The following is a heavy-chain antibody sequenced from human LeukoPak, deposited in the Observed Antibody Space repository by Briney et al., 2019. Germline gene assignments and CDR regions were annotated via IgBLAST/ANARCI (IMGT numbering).Heavy chain of an antibody. CDR2: ISGSGGST. J-gene: IGHJ4*02. CDR1: GFTFSSYA. V-gene: IGHV3-23*01. D-gene: IGHD2-2*01. Sequence: PGGSLRLSCAASGFTFSSYAMSWVRQAPGKGLEWVSAISGSGGSTYYADSVKGRFTISRDNSKNTLYLQMNSLRAEDTAVYYCAKDYWADSSTLSFDYWGQGTLVTVSS. CDR3: AKDYWADSSTLSFDY.